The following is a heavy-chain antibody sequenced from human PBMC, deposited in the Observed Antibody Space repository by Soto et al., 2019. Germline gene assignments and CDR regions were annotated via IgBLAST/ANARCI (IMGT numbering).Heavy chain of an antibody. Sequence: GGSLGLACEASGLTFSNYDMMWVRQPPGKGLEWVSSISGGGSQTYYANSVRGRFTISRDNSKNTLYLQMNSLRDVDTAIYYCAKDARADYWGQGTLVTVSS. CDR2: ISGGGSQT. CDR3: AKDARADY. V-gene: IGHV3-23*01. J-gene: IGHJ4*02. CDR1: GLTFSNYD.